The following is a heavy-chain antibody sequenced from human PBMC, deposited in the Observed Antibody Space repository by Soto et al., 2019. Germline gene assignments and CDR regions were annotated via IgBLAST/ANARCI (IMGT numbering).Heavy chain of an antibody. CDR1: GYIFVNYG. V-gene: IGHV1-18*01. CDR2: ISPYSGNT. Sequence: QVQLVQSGDEVRKPGSSVKVSCKASGYIFVNYGIAWVRQAPGQGLEWMGWISPYSGNTHYASKGQGRLTXXTXTXXSTAYMDLGSLTADDTAVYYCAMVDNYVTPTPQDVWGQGTTVTV. D-gene: IGHD3-16*01. CDR3: AMVDNYVTPTPQDV. J-gene: IGHJ6*02.